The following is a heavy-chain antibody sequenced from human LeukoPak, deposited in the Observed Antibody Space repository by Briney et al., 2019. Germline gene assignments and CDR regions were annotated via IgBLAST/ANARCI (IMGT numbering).Heavy chain of an antibody. V-gene: IGHV3-21*01. CDR3: ARPRGYYYDSSGLKFEYYFDY. CDR2: ISSSSSYI. CDR1: GFTFSSYS. J-gene: IGHJ4*02. D-gene: IGHD3-22*01. Sequence: GGSLRLSCAASGFTFSSYSMNWVRQAPGKGLECVSSISSSSSYIYYADSVKGRFTISRDNAKTSLYLQMNRLRAEDTAVYYCARPRGYYYDSSGLKFEYYFDYWGQGTLVTVSS.